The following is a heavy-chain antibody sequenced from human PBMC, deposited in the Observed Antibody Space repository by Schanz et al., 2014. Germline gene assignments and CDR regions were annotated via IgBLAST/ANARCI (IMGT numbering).Heavy chain of an antibody. Sequence: QVQLVQSGAEVKKPGASVKVSCKASGYTFTSYGISWVRQAPGQGLEWMAWISAYNGNTKYAQRLQDRVTVTTDTSTSTAYMELRSLRSDDTAVYYCARDLATTGNNWFDPWGQGTLVTVSS. D-gene: IGHD1-1*01. V-gene: IGHV1-18*04. CDR3: ARDLATTGNNWFDP. CDR1: GYTFTSYG. CDR2: ISAYNGNT. J-gene: IGHJ5*02.